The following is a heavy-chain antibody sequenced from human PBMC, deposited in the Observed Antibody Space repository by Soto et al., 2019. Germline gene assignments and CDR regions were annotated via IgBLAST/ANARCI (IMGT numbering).Heavy chain of an antibody. CDR2: INAGNGNT. V-gene: IGHV1-3*01. CDR3: ARSIVVVTAADY. D-gene: IGHD2-21*02. CDR1: GYTFTSYA. Sequence: QVQLVQSGAEVKKPGASVKVSCKASGYTFTSYAMHWVRQTPGQRLEWMGWINAGNGNTKYSQKFQGRVTITRDTSASTAYMELSSLRSEDTAVYYCARSIVVVTAADYWGPGTLVTVSS. J-gene: IGHJ4*02.